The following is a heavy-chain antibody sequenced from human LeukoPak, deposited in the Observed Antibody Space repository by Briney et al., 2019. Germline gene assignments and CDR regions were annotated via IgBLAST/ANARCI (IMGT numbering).Heavy chain of an antibody. J-gene: IGHJ4*02. V-gene: IGHV3-7*01. Sequence: VGSLRLSCAASGFTFSSYWMSWVRQAPGKGLEWVANIKRDGSEKYYLDSVKGRFTISRDNAKNSLYLQMNSLRAEDTAVYYCASPAKYSDTWYFDYWGQGTLVTVSS. CDR1: GFTFSSYW. CDR3: ASPAKYSDTWYFDY. D-gene: IGHD6-6*01. CDR2: IKRDGSEK.